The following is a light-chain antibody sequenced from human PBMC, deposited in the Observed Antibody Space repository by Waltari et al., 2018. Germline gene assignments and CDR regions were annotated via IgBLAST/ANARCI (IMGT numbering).Light chain of an antibody. J-gene: IGLJ2*01. Sequence: QSALTQPASVSGSPGQSLTVPCTGTSSDVGSYNLVPWYQQHPGKAPKLLIFEVSQLPSGISNRFSGSKSGNTASLTVSGLQAEDGADYYCSSYAGNRSVVFGGGTKLTVL. CDR1: SSDVGSYNL. CDR2: EVS. CDR3: SSYAGNRSVV. V-gene: IGLV2-23*02.